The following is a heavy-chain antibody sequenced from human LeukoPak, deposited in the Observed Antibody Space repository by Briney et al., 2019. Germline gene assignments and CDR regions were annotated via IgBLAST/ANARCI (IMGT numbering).Heavy chain of an antibody. CDR2: INPNSGGT. CDR1: GYTFTGYY. V-gene: IGHV1-2*02. J-gene: IGHJ6*04. CDR3: ARDGSSIRYCRSTSCYPDV. D-gene: IGHD2-2*01. Sequence: GASVKVSCKASGYTFTGYYMHWVRQAPGQGLEWMGWINPNSGGTNYAQKFQGRATMTRDTSISTAYMELSRLRSDDTAVYYCARDGSSIRYCRSTSCYPDVWGKGTTVTVSS.